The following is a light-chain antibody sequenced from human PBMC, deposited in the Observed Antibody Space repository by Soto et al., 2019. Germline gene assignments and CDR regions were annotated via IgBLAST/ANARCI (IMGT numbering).Light chain of an antibody. CDR3: QQYNNWPPWT. Sequence: EIVMTQSPATLSVSPGERATLSCRASQIISKNLAWYQQKPGLAPKLLIYDASTRATGVPARFSGSGSGTDFTLTISSLQSEDFAVYYCQQYNNWPPWTFGQGTKLEIK. CDR2: DAS. CDR1: QIISKN. J-gene: IGKJ1*01. V-gene: IGKV3-15*01.